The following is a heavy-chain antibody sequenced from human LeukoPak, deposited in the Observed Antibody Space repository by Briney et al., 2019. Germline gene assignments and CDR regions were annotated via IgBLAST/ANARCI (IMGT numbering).Heavy chain of an antibody. Sequence: PGGSLRLSCAASGFLFSNHNMNWVRQAPGKGLEWASYISSSGSTIYYADSVKGRFTISRDNAKSSLYLQMNSLRADDTAVYYCATAFAYWGQGTLVTVSS. J-gene: IGHJ4*02. CDR3: ATAFAY. V-gene: IGHV3-48*01. CDR2: ISSSGSTI. CDR1: GFLFSNHN.